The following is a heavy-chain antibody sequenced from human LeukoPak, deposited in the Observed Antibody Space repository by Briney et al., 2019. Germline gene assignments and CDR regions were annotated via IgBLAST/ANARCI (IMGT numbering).Heavy chain of an antibody. CDR3: ARRLYSGSFFVDY. Sequence: PGGSLRLSCDASGFIFSTYAMHWVRQAPGKGLEWVSSISSSSSYIYYADSVKGRFTISRDNAKNSLYLQMNSLRAEDTAVYYCARRLYSGSFFVDYWGQGTLVTVSS. J-gene: IGHJ4*02. V-gene: IGHV3-21*01. CDR1: GFIFSTYA. CDR2: ISSSSSYI. D-gene: IGHD1-26*01.